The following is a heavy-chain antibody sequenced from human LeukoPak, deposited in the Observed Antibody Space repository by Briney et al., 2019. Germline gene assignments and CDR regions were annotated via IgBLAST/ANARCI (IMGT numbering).Heavy chain of an antibody. V-gene: IGHV3-21*01. J-gene: IGHJ4*02. Sequence: GGSLRLSCAASGFTFSSYSMNWVRQAPGKGLEWVSSISSSSSYIYYADSVKGRFTISRDNAKNSLYLQMNSLRAEDTAVYYCARLANDYGDYYFDYWGQGTLVTVSS. CDR2: ISSSSSYI. CDR1: GFTFSSYS. D-gene: IGHD4-17*01. CDR3: ARLANDYGDYYFDY.